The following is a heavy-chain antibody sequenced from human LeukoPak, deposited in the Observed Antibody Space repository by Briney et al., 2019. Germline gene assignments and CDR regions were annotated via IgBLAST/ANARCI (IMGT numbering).Heavy chain of an antibody. J-gene: IGHJ4*02. CDR1: GFTFSSYG. D-gene: IGHD6-13*01. Sequence: GRSLRLSCAASGFTFSSYGMHWVRQAPGKGLEWVAVISYDGSNKYYADSVKGRFTISRDNSKNTLYLQMNSLRAEDTAVYYCARMYSSSCWGQGTLVTVSS. CDR3: ARMYSSSC. CDR2: ISYDGSNK. V-gene: IGHV3-30*19.